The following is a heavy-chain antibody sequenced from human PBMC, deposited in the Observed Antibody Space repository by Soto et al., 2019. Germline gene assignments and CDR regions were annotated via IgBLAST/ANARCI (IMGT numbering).Heavy chain of an antibody. J-gene: IGHJ4*02. CDR2: IKSKTDGGTT. CDR3: TTWKQLGPGHDDY. Sequence: PGGSLRLSCAASGFTFSNAWMSWVRQAPGKGLEWVGRIKSKTDGGTTDYAAPVKGRFTISRNDSKNTLYLQMNSLKTEDTAVYYCTTWKQLGPGHDDYWGQGTLVTVSS. CDR1: GFTFSNAW. D-gene: IGHD6-6*01. V-gene: IGHV3-15*01.